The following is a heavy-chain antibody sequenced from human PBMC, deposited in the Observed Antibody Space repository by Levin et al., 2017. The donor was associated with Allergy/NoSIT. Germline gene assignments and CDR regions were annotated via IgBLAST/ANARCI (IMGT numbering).Heavy chain of an antibody. V-gene: IGHV3-21*01. CDR2: ISSSSSYI. D-gene: IGHD2-2*03. CDR1: GFTFSSYS. Sequence: GESLKISCAASGFTFSSYSMNWVRQAPGKGLEWVSSISSSSSYIYYADSVKGRFTISRDNAKNSLYLQMNSLRAEDTAVYYCARGHDGYCSSTSCSHFDYWGQGTLVTVSS. CDR3: ARGHDGYCSSTSCSHFDY. J-gene: IGHJ4*02.